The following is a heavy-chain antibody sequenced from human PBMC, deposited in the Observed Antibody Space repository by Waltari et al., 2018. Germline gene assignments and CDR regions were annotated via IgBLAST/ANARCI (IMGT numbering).Heavy chain of an antibody. CDR2: IYYSGRT. Sequence: QVQLQESGPGLVKPSETLSLTCTVSGGSISSYYWSWIRQPPGKGLEWIGYIYYSGRTNYNPSLKSRVTISVDTSKNQFSLKLSSVTAADTAVYYCARSYSSGWYGAFDIWGQGTMVTVSS. D-gene: IGHD6-19*01. CDR1: GGSISSYY. J-gene: IGHJ3*02. V-gene: IGHV4-59*01. CDR3: ARSYSSGWYGAFDI.